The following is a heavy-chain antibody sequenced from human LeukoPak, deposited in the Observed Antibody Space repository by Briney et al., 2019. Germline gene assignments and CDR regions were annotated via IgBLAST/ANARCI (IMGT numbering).Heavy chain of an antibody. CDR2: IRYDGSNK. Sequence: HPGGSLRLSCAASGFTFSSYGMHWVRQAPGKGLEWVAFIRYDGSNKYYADSVKGRFTISRDNAKNSLYLQMNSPRAEDTALYYCAREGIVVVTGVLGYMDVWGKGTTVTVSS. CDR1: GFTFSSYG. D-gene: IGHD2-21*02. J-gene: IGHJ6*03. V-gene: IGHV3-30*02. CDR3: AREGIVVVTGVLGYMDV.